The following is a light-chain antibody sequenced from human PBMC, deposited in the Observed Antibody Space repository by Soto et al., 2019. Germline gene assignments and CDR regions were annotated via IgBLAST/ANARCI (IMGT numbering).Light chain of an antibody. Sequence: EIVMTQAAATLSESPGERATLSCGASQSVSSNLAWYQQKPGQAPRLLIYGASTRATGIPARFSGSGSGTEFTLTISSLQSEDFAVYYCQQYNDWPLTFGGGTKVDIK. CDR3: QQYNDWPLT. J-gene: IGKJ4*01. CDR2: GAS. CDR1: QSVSSN. V-gene: IGKV3-15*01.